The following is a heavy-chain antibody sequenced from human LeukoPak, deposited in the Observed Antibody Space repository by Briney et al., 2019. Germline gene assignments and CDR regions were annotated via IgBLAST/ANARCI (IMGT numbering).Heavy chain of an antibody. CDR1: GGSISSYY. Sequence: SETLSLTCTVSGGSISSYYWSWIRQPPGKGLEWIGYIYYSGSTNYNPSLKSRVTISVDTSKNQFSLKLSSVTAADTAVYYCASLRGYTTSAFDPWGQGTLVTVSS. D-gene: IGHD5-12*01. J-gene: IGHJ5*02. CDR3: ASLRGYTTSAFDP. V-gene: IGHV4-59*01. CDR2: IYYSGST.